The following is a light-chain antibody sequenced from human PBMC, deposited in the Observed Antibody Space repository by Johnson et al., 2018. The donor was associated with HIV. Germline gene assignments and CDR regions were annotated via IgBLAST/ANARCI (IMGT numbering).Light chain of an antibody. Sequence: QSVLTQPPSVSAAPGQKVTISCSGSSSNIGNNYVSWYQQLPGTAPKLLIYENNKRPSGIPDRFSGSKSGTSATLGITGLQTGYEADYHCATWDSSLSVYVFGTGTKVTVL. CDR2: ENN. CDR1: SSNIGNNY. V-gene: IGLV1-51*01. CDR3: ATWDSSLSVYV. J-gene: IGLJ1*01.